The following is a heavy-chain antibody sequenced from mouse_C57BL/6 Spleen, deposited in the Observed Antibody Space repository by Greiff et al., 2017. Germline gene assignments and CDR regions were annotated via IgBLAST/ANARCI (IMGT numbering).Heavy chain of an antibody. CDR1: GFTFSDYY. Sequence: EVQLVESEGGLVQPGSSMKLSCTASGFTFSDYYMAWVRQVPEKGLEWVANINHDGSSTYYLDSLKSRFIISRDNAKNILYLQMSSLKSEDTATYYCARDDGYYGYWGQGTTLTVSS. D-gene: IGHD2-3*01. J-gene: IGHJ2*01. V-gene: IGHV5-16*01. CDR2: INHDGSST. CDR3: ARDDGYYGY.